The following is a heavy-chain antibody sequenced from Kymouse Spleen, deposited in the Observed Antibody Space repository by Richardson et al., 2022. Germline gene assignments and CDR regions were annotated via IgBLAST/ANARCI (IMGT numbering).Heavy chain of an antibody. J-gene: IGHJ6*02. D-gene: IGHD4-17*01. Sequence: QLQLQESGPGLVKPSETLSLTCTVSGGSISSSSYYWGWIRQPPGKGLEWIGSIYYSGSTYYNPSLKSRVTISVDTSKNQFSLKLSSVTAADTAVYYCARCDGDYSYYYYYYGMDVWGQGTTVTVSS. CDR3: ARCDGDYSYYYYYYGMDV. CDR1: GGSISSSSYY. CDR2: IYYSGST. V-gene: IGHV4-39*01.